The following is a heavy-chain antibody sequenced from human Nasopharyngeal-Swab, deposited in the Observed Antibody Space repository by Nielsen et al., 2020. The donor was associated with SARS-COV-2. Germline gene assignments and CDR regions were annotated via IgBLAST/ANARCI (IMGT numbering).Heavy chain of an antibody. V-gene: IGHV3-7*03. CDR2: IKQDGSEK. CDR1: GFTFSSYW. D-gene: IGHD6-13*01. J-gene: IGHJ6*02. CDR3: ARDYYSSSSSWYDYYYYGMDV. Sequence: GGSLRLSCAASGFTFSSYWMSWVRQAPGKGLEWVANIKQDGSEKYYVDSVKGRLTISRDNAKNSLYLQMNSLRAEDTAVYYCARDYYSSSSSWYDYYYYGMDVWGQGTAVTVSS.